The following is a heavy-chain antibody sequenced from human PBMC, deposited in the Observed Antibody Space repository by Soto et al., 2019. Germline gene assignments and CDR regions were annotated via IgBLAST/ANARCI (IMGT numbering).Heavy chain of an antibody. V-gene: IGHV3-30-3*01. CDR3: AREKGGPAGYYGMDV. D-gene: IGHD3-16*01. Sequence: QVQLVESGGGVVQPGRSLRLSCAASGFTFSSYAMHWVRQAPGKGLEWVAVISYDGSNKYYADSVKGRFTISRDNSKNTLYLQMNSLRAEDTAVYYCAREKGGPAGYYGMDVWGQGTTVTVSS. CDR1: GFTFSSYA. J-gene: IGHJ6*02. CDR2: ISYDGSNK.